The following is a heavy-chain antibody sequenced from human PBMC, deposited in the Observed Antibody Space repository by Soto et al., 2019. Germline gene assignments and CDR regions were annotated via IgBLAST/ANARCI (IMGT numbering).Heavy chain of an antibody. CDR3: AKSRDFWSGYLDY. Sequence: ASVKVSCKASGYTFTGYYMHWVRQAPGQGLEWMGWINPNSGGTNYAQKFQGRVTMTRDTSISTAYMELNSLRAEDTAVYYCAKSRDFWSGYLDYWGQGTLVTSPQ. CDR1: GYTFTGYY. V-gene: IGHV1-2*02. CDR2: INPNSGGT. D-gene: IGHD3-3*01. J-gene: IGHJ4*02.